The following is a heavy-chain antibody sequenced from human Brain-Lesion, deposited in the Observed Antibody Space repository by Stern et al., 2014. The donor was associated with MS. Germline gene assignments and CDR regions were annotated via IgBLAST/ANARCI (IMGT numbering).Heavy chain of an antibody. V-gene: IGHV1-24*01. J-gene: IGHJ4*02. Sequence: QVQLVQSGAEVKKPGASVKVSCKVSGYTLTEFSMHWVRQAPRKGLEWMGGFDPEDGETIYAQKFPGRVTMTEDTSTDTAYMELSSLRSEDTAVYYCATLSPGAGGNYYRHFDYWGQGTLVTVSS. D-gene: IGHD1-26*01. CDR2: FDPEDGET. CDR1: GYTLTEFS. CDR3: ATLSPGAGGNYYRHFDY.